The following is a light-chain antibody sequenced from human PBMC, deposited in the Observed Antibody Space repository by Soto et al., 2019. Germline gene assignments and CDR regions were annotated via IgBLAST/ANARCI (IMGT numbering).Light chain of an antibody. CDR1: QSVGSTY. CDR3: QQYGTSPLT. V-gene: IGKV3-20*01. J-gene: IGKJ3*01. CDR2: GVS. Sequence: EIVLTQSPGTLSLSPGERATLSCRASQSVGSTYLAWYQQKPGQAPKLLIYGVSSRATGIPDRFSGSGSGTDFTLIISRLEPEDFAVYYCQQYGTSPLTFGPGTKVDI.